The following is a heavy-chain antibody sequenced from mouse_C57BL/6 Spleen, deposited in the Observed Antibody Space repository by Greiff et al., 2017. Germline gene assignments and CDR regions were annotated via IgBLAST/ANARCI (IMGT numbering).Heavy chain of an antibody. J-gene: IGHJ2*01. CDR3: TTGAVVAPDY. D-gene: IGHD1-1*01. Sequence: VQLKESGAELVRPWASVKLSCTASGFNIKDDYMHWVKQRPEQGLEWIGWIDPENGDTEYASKFQGKATITADTSSNTAYLQLSSLTSEDTAVYYWTTGAVVAPDYWGQGTTLTVSS. V-gene: IGHV14-4*01. CDR1: GFNIKDDY. CDR2: IDPENGDT.